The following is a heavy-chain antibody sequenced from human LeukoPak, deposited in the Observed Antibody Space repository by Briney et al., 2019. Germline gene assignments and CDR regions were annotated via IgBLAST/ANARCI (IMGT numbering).Heavy chain of an antibody. Sequence: PSETLSLTCAVYGGSFSGYYWSWIRQPPGKGLEWIGEINHSGSTNYNPSLKSRVTISVDTSKNQFSLKLSSVTAADTAVYYCARGPAGGAAGINYWGQGTLVTVSS. CDR3: ARGPAGGAAGINY. D-gene: IGHD6-13*01. V-gene: IGHV4-34*01. CDR2: INHSGST. CDR1: GGSFSGYY. J-gene: IGHJ4*02.